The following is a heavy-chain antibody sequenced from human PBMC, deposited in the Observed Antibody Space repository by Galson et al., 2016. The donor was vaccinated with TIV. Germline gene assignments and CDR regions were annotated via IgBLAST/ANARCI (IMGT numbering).Heavy chain of an antibody. CDR2: IDWDDDK. Sequence: PALVKPPQTLTLTCTFSGFSLQTDGMCVNWIRQPPGKALEWLARIDWDDDKSYSSSLKTRLTISKDTSKNQVVLTMTNMDPVDTATYYCARISGYYDSSGHYIPRSFDYWGQGALVTFSS. CDR3: ARISGYYDSSGHYIPRSFDY. D-gene: IGHD3-22*01. CDR1: GFSLQTDGMC. J-gene: IGHJ4*02. V-gene: IGHV2-70*11.